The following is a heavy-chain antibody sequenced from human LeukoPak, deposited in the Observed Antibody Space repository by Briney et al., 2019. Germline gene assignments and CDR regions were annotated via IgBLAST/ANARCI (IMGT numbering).Heavy chain of an antibody. CDR3: ARSRDGYNFDY. CDR2: IYTSGST. CDR1: GGSISSGSYY. Sequence: NPSQTLSLTCTVSGGSISSGSYYWSWIRQPAGKGLEWIGRIYTSGSTNYNPSLKSRVTISVDTSKNQFSLKLSSVTAADTAVYYCARSRDGYNFDYWGQGTLVTVSS. V-gene: IGHV4-61*02. J-gene: IGHJ4*02. D-gene: IGHD5-24*01.